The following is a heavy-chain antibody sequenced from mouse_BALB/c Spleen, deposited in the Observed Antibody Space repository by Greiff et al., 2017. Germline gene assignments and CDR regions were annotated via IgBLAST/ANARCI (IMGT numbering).Heavy chain of an antibody. J-gene: IGHJ4*01. Sequence: QVQLQQSGPELVKPGASVKISCKASGYAFSSSWMNWVKQRPGQGLEWIGRIYPGDGDTNYNGKFKGKATLTADKSSSTAYMQLSSLTSVDSAVYFCARDDYDGAYAMDYWGQGTSVTVSS. D-gene: IGHD2-4*01. V-gene: IGHV1-82*01. CDR3: ARDDYDGAYAMDY. CDR1: GYAFSSSW. CDR2: IYPGDGDT.